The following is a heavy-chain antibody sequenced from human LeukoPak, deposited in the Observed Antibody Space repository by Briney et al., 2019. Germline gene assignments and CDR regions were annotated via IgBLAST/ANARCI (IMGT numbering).Heavy chain of an antibody. CDR1: GFTFSSYS. CDR3: ARVGSSWVNWFDP. D-gene: IGHD6-13*01. V-gene: IGHV3-21*01. CDR2: ISSSSSYI. Sequence: KPGGSLRLSCAASGFTFSSYSMNWVRQAPGKGLEWVSSISSSSSYIYYADSVKGRFTISRDNAKNSLYLQMNSLRAEDTAVYYCARVGSSWVNWFDPWGQGTLVTVSS. J-gene: IGHJ5*02.